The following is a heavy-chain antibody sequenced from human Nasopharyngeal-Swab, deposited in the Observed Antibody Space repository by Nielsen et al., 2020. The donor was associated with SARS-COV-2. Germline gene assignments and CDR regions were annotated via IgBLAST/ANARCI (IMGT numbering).Heavy chain of an antibody. CDR3: ARTPGRVLQFLEWLSPYFDY. Sequence: GESLKISCAASGFTFSSYEMNWVRQAPGKGLEWVSYISSSGSTIYYADSVKGRFTISRDNAKNSLYLQMNSLRAEDTAVYYCARTPGRVLQFLEWLSPYFDYWGQGTLVTVSS. CDR1: GFTFSSYE. V-gene: IGHV3-48*03. J-gene: IGHJ4*02. D-gene: IGHD3-3*01. CDR2: ISSSGSTI.